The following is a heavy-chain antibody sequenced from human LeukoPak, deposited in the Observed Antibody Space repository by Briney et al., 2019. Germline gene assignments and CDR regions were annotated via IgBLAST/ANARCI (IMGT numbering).Heavy chain of an antibody. CDR2: INAGNGNT. Sequence: ASVKVSCKASGYTFTSYAMHWVRQAPGQRLEWIGWINAGNGNTKYSQKFQGRVTITRDTSASTAYMELSSLRSEDTAVYYCARGKGINGWFDPWGQGTLVTVSS. CDR3: ARGKGINGWFDP. D-gene: IGHD2-8*01. V-gene: IGHV1-3*01. J-gene: IGHJ5*02. CDR1: GYTFTSYA.